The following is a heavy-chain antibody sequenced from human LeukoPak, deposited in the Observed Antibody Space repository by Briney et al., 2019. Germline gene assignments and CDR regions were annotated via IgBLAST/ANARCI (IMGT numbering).Heavy chain of an antibody. Sequence: GGSLRLSCAASGFTFSSYSMNWVRQAPGKGLEWVSFISGTSSYIYYADSVKGRFTISRDNAKNSLYLQMNSLRAEDTAVYYCARENGQNWFDPWGQGTLVTVSS. V-gene: IGHV3-21*01. CDR3: ARENGQNWFDP. CDR1: GFTFSSYS. CDR2: ISGTSSYI. J-gene: IGHJ5*02.